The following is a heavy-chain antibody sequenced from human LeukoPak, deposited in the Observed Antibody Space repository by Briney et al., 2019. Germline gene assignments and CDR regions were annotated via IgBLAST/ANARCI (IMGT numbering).Heavy chain of an antibody. J-gene: IGHJ4*02. D-gene: IGHD3-22*01. CDR1: GYTFTSYY. CDR3: ARWDSYYDSSGLDY. Sequence: AVTVSCMACGYTFTSYYMHWVGQAPGQGGEGMGIINPSGGSTSYAQKFQGRVTMTRDTSTSTVYMELSSLRSEDTAVYYCARWDSYYDSSGLDYWGQGTPVPVSS. V-gene: IGHV1-46*01. CDR2: INPSGGST.